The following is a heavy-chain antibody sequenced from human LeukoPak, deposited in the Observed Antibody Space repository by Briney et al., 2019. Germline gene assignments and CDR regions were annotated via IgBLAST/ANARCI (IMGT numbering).Heavy chain of an antibody. V-gene: IGHV1-46*01. CDR2: INPSGGST. CDR3: ARGTIFGVEPYYFDY. Sequence: ASVKVSCKASGYTFTSYYMHWVRQAPGQGLEWMGIINPSGGSTSYAQKFQGRVTMTRDTSTSTAYMELSSLRSEDTAVYYCARGTIFGVEPYYFDYWGQGTLVTVSS. J-gene: IGHJ4*02. D-gene: IGHD3-3*01. CDR1: GYTFTSYY.